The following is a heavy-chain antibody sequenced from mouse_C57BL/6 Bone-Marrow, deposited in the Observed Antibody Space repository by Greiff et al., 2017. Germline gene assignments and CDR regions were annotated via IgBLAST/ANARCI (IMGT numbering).Heavy chain of an antibody. CDR2: ISDGGSYT. CDR3: ARHYDYDVYAMDY. J-gene: IGHJ4*01. D-gene: IGHD2-4*01. CDR1: GFTFSSYA. Sequence: EVQRVESGGGLVKPGGSLKLSCAASGFTFSSYAMSWVRQTPEKRLEWVATISDGGSYTYYPDNVKGRFTISRDNAKNNLYLQMSHLKSEDTAMYYCARHYDYDVYAMDYWGQGTSVTGSS. V-gene: IGHV5-4*01.